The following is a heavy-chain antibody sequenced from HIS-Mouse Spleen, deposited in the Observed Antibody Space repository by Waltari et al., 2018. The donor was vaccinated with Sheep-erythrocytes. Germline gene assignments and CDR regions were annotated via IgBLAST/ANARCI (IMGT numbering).Heavy chain of an antibody. J-gene: IGHJ4*02. V-gene: IGHV4-39*07. CDR3: ARGGMAARTFDY. D-gene: IGHD6-6*01. Sequence: QLQLQESGPGLVKPSETLSLTCTVSGGSISSSSYYWGWIRQPPGKGLGWIGSIYYSGGTYYNPSLKSRVTISVDTSKNQFSLKLSSVTAADTAVYYCARGGMAARTFDYWGQGTLVTVSS. CDR2: IYYSGGT. CDR1: GGSISSSSYY.